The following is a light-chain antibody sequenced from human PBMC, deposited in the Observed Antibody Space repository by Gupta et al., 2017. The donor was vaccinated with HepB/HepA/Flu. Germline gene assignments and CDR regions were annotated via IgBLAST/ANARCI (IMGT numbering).Light chain of an antibody. CDR1: QSINNC. CDR2: KAS. V-gene: IGKV1-5*03. J-gene: IGKJ1*01. Sequence: DIKMTQSPSTMSASVGDRVTTTCRASQSINNCLAWYQQKPGKAPNLLLYKASTLESGVPSRFSSSGSCTEFTLTISSLQPDDFSTYYCQHYYTDSETFGQGTKLEI. CDR3: QHYYTDSET.